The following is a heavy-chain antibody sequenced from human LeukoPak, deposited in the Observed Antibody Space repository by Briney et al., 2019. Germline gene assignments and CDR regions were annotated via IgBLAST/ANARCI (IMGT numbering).Heavy chain of an antibody. CDR3: ARSRDPDSSGLFDY. J-gene: IGHJ4*02. D-gene: IGHD3-22*01. CDR2: VFASGSP. Sequence: SETLSLTCTVSGGSISNYYWSWIRQPAGKGLEWIGRVFASGSPHYNPSLESRVTMSLDASKNQFSLKVNSVTAADTAVHYCARSRDPDSSGLFDYWGQGTLVTVSS. CDR1: GGSISNYY. V-gene: IGHV4-4*07.